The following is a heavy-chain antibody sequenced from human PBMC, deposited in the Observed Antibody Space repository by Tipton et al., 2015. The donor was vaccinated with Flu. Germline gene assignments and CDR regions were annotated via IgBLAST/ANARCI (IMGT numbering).Heavy chain of an antibody. J-gene: IGHJ5*02. CDR3: ARDRVGDYSGFDP. CDR2: IYTSGST. CDR1: GGSISSGSYY. D-gene: IGHD4-17*01. V-gene: IGHV4-61*02. Sequence: TLSLTCTVSGGSISSGSYYWSWIRQPAGKGLEWIGRIYTSGSTNYNPSLKSRVTISVDTSKNQFSLKLSPVTAADTAVYYCARDRVGDYSGFDPWGQGTLVTVSS.